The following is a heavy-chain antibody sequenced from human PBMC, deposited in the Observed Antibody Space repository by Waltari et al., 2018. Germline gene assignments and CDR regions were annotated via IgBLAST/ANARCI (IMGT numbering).Heavy chain of an antibody. D-gene: IGHD6-6*01. J-gene: IGHJ6*02. V-gene: IGHV1-69*08. CDR3: ARELGSSSSSGMDV. CDR1: GGTFSSYA. CDR2: IVPSLGTA. Sequence: QVQLVQSGAEVKKPGSSVKVSCKASGGTFSSYAISWVRQAPGQGLEWMGTIVPSLGTANYAQKFQGRGTITADKSTSTAYMELSSLRSEDTAVYYCARELGSSSSSGMDVWGQGTTVTVSS.